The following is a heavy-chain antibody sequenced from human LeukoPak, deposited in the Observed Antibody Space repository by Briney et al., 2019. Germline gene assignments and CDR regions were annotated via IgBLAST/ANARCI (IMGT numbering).Heavy chain of an antibody. Sequence: PGRSLRLSCAASGFTFSSYGMHWVRQAPGKGLEWVAVISYDGSNKYYADSVKGRFTISRDNSKNTLYLQMNSLRAEDTAVYYCAKDQDYYGSEVQTTWGQGTLVTVSS. CDR1: GFTFSSYG. D-gene: IGHD3-10*01. CDR3: AKDQDYYGSEVQTT. V-gene: IGHV3-30*18. J-gene: IGHJ4*02. CDR2: ISYDGSNK.